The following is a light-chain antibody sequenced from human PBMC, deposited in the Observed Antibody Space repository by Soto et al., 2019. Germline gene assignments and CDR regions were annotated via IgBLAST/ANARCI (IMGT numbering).Light chain of an antibody. CDR1: SSNIGNNY. CDR3: GTWDNSLSVVV. CDR2: END. V-gene: IGLV1-51*02. J-gene: IGLJ2*01. Sequence: QSVLTQPPSVFAAPGQKVTIACSGSSSNIGNNYVSWYQQLPGTAPKLLMYENDKRPSGIPDRFSGSKSGTSATLGITGLQTGDEADYYCGTWDNSLSVVVFGGGTQLTVL.